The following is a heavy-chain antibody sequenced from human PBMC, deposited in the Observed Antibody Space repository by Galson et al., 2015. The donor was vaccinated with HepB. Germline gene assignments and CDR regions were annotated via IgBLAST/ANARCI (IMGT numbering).Heavy chain of an antibody. V-gene: IGHV3-30-3*02. J-gene: IGHJ4*02. CDR3: ASLETRGMTTMPFDY. D-gene: IGHD5-24*01. CDR1: GFTFSNYA. CDR2: ISYDGINK. Sequence: SLRLSCAASGFTFSNYAFHWVRQAPGKGLEWVALISYDGINKYYADSLKGRFTISRDKSKNTLFLQMNNMRDEDTALYYCASLETRGMTTMPFDYWGQGTLVTVSS.